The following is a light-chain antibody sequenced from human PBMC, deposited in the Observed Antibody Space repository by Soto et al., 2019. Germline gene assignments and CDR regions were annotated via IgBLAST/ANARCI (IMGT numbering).Light chain of an antibody. J-gene: IGLJ3*02. CDR3: SSSAGIYHYLV. CDR1: SSDIGGYNS. Sequence: QSALTQPPSASGSPGQSVTISCTGTSSDIGGYNSVSWYQQHPGKAPRLMIYEVNKRPSGVPDRFSGSKSGYTASLTVSELQAEDEAFYYCSSSAGIYHYLVFGGGTKLTVL. CDR2: EVN. V-gene: IGLV2-8*01.